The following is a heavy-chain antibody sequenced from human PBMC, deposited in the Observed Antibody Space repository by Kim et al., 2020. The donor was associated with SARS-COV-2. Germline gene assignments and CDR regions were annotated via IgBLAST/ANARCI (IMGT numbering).Heavy chain of an antibody. Sequence: GGSLRLSCAVSGLTFPDAYMTWVRQAPGRGLEWIGRLRGTPYGGTADYAAPVKGRFTISRDDSRSVLYLQMNSLKTEDTARYYCTTHTSGNWGQGTLVTVSS. CDR3: TTHTSGN. V-gene: IGHV3-15*01. J-gene: IGHJ4*02. CDR1: GLTFPDAY. CDR2: LRGTPYGGTA.